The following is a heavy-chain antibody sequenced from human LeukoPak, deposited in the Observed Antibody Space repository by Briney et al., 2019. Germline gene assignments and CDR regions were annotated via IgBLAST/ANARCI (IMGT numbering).Heavy chain of an antibody. J-gene: IGHJ4*02. D-gene: IGHD6-13*01. Sequence: GGSLRLSCAASRFTFSYFAMHWVRQAPGKGLEWVAVLSGDGSNKFYADSVKGRFTISRDNSKNTLYLQMNSLRAEDTAFYYCAKDPHSSSWYYFDSWGQGTLVTVSS. CDR1: RFTFSYFA. CDR3: AKDPHSSSWYYFDS. V-gene: IGHV3-30*18. CDR2: LSGDGSNK.